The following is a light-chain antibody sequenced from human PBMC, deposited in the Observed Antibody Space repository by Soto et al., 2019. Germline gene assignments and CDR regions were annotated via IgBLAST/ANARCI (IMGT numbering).Light chain of an antibody. CDR3: HQSGDSPT. CDR2: GAS. CDR1: QSISSK. Sequence: EIVLTQSPATLSLSPGERATLSCRASQSISSKLAWYQQKPGQAPRLLIYGASNRATGIPARFSGSGSGTDITLTISRLEPEDFAVYYCHQSGDSPTFGQGTKVDI. J-gene: IGKJ1*01. V-gene: IGKV3-20*01.